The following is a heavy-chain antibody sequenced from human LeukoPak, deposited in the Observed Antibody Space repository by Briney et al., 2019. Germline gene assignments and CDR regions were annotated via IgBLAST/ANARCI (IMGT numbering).Heavy chain of an antibody. J-gene: IGHJ4*02. D-gene: IGHD2/OR15-2a*01. CDR3: ARSGFSNMGC. Sequence: GGSLRLSCAASGFTFSSYAMHWVRQAPGKGLEWVAVISYDGSNKYYADSVKGRFTISRDNSKNTLYLQMNSLRAEDTAVYYCARSGFSNMGCWGQGTLVTVSS. CDR2: ISYDGSNK. V-gene: IGHV3-30-3*01. CDR1: GFTFSSYA.